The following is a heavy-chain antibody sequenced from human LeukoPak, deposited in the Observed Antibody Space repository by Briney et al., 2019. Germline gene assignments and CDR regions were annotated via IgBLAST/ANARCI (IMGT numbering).Heavy chain of an antibody. CDR2: ISGSGVST. CDR3: ARDTRRAGFDY. CDR1: GFRFSSYA. D-gene: IGHD2-2*01. Sequence: QPGGSLRLACAASGFRFSSYAMSWVRQAPGKGLEWVSAISGSGVSTYYADSVKGRFTVSRDNAKNSLYLQMNSLRAEDTAVYYCARDTRRAGFDYWGQGTLVTVSS. V-gene: IGHV3-23*01. J-gene: IGHJ4*02.